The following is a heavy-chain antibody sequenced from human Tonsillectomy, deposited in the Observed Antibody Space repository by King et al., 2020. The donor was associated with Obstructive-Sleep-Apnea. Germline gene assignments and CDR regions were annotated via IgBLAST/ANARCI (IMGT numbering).Heavy chain of an antibody. V-gene: IGHV3-11*01. CDR1: GFTFSDYY. D-gene: IGHD4-17*01. J-gene: IGHJ4*02. CDR3: ARDGVWLGDYIIFDY. CDR2: ISSTGSTI. Sequence: VQLVESGGGLVKPGGSLRLSCAASGFTFSDYYMNWIRQAPGKGLEWVSYISSTGSTIHYADSVKGRFTISRDNAKNSLYLQMNSLRAEETAVYYCARDGVWLGDYIIFDYWGQGTLVTVSS.